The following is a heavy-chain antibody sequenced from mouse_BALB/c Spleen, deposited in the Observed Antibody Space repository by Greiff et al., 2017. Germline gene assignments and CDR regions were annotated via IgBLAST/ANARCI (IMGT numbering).Heavy chain of an antibody. CDR1: GFTFNTYA. CDR2: IRSKSNNYAT. CDR3: VRHEATVPDTWFAY. V-gene: IGHV10-1*02. J-gene: IGHJ3*01. D-gene: IGHD1-1*01. Sequence: EVKLVESGGGLVQPKGSLKLSCAASGFTFNTYAMNWVRQAPGKGLEWVARIRSKSNNYATYYADSVKDRFTISRDDSQSMLYLQMNNLKTEDTAMYYCVRHEATVPDTWFAYWGQGTLVTVSA.